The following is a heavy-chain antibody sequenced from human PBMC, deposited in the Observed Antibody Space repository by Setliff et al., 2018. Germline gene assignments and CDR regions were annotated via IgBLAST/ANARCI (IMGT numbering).Heavy chain of an antibody. V-gene: IGHV4-4*02. CDR1: SGSISYNNW. Sequence: PSETLSLTCAVSSGSISYNNWWTWVRQPPGKGLEWIGEIYHTESTIYNPSLKSRVTILLDTSKNQFSLTLTSVTAADTAVYYCARMTGFQYIDVWGKGTTVTVSS. D-gene: IGHD3-3*01. CDR3: ARMTGFQYIDV. J-gene: IGHJ6*03. CDR2: IYHTEST.